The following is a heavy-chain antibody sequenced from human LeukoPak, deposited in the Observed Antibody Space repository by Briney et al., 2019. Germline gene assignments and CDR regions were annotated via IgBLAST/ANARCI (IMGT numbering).Heavy chain of an antibody. CDR1: GGSISSGSYY. Sequence: SETLSLTCTVSGGSISSGSYYWSWIRQPAGKGLEWIGRIYTSGSTNCNPSLKSRVTISVDTSKNQFSLKLSSVTAADTAVYYCARGQGDSSSTQFDYWGQGTLVTVSS. D-gene: IGHD6-13*01. J-gene: IGHJ4*02. CDR3: ARGQGDSSSTQFDY. CDR2: IYTSGST. V-gene: IGHV4-61*02.